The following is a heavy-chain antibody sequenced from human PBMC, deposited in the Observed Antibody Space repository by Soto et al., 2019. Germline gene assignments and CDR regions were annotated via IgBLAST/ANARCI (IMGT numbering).Heavy chain of an antibody. V-gene: IGHV3-33*01. CDR2: IWYDGNYK. CDR1: GFTFSIYG. J-gene: IGHJ4*02. D-gene: IGHD5-12*01. Sequence: HPGGSLRLSCAASGFTFSIYGMQWVRQAPGKGLEWVALIWYDGNYKYYADSVKGRFTVSRDNSKNTLYLQMSSLRDEDTAVYYCARDRVEMATIGTPPGHWGQGTPVTVSS. CDR3: ARDRVEMATIGTPPGH.